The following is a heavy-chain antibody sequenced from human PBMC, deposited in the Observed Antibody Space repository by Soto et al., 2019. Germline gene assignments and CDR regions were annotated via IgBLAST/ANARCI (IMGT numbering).Heavy chain of an antibody. CDR3: ARHVLRGGYYYYYGMDV. CDR1: GGSISSSSYY. CDR2: IYYSGST. V-gene: IGHV4-39*01. Sequence: PSETLSLTCTVSGGSISSSSYYWGWIRQPPGKGLEWIGSIYYSGSTYYNPSLKSRVTISVDTSKNQFSLKLSSVTAADTAAYYCARHVLRGGYYYYYGMDVWGQGTTVTVSS. D-gene: IGHD3-10*01. J-gene: IGHJ6*02.